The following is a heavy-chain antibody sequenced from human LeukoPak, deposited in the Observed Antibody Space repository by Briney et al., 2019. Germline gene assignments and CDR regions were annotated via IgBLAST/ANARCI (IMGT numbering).Heavy chain of an antibody. CDR1: GFTFSSYA. D-gene: IGHD3-10*01. J-gene: IGHJ4*02. V-gene: IGHV3-30-3*01. Sequence: GGSLRLSCAASGFTFSSYAMHWVRQAPGKGLEWVAVISYDGSNKYYADSVKGRFTISRDNAKNSLYLQMNSLTAEDTAVYYCASGDGYFDYWGQGTLVTVSS. CDR3: ASGDGYFDY. CDR2: ISYDGSNK.